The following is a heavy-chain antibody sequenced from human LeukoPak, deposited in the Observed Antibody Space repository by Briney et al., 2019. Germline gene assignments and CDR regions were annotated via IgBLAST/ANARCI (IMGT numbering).Heavy chain of an antibody. CDR2: ISSSGSTI. V-gene: IGHV3-11*04. CDR1: GFTFSDYY. CDR3: ARERGYSGYDYFIDSPSDY. Sequence: PGGSLRLSCAASGFTFSDYYMSWIRQAPGKGLEWVSYISSSGSTIYNADSVKGRFTISRDNAKNSLYLQMNSLRAEDTAVYYCARERGYSGYDYFIDSPSDYWGQGTLVTVSS. D-gene: IGHD5-12*01. J-gene: IGHJ4*02.